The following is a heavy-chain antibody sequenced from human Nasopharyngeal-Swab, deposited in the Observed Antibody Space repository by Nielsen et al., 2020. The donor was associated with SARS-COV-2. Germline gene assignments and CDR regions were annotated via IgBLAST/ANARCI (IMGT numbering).Heavy chain of an antibody. CDR2: INAGNGNT. Sequence: ASVKVSCKASGYTFTSYAMHWVRQAPGQRLEWMGWINAGNGNTKYSQKFQGRVTITRDTSASTAYMELRSLRSDDTAVYYCARDGLSLLVAYCGGDCYPFDYWGQGTLVTVSS. CDR3: ARDGLSLLVAYCGGDCYPFDY. D-gene: IGHD2-21*01. CDR1: GYTFTSYA. J-gene: IGHJ4*02. V-gene: IGHV1-3*01.